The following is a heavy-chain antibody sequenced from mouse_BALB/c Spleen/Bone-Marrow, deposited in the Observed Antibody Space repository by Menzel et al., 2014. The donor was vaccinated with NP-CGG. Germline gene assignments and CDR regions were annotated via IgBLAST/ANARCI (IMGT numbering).Heavy chain of an antibody. J-gene: IGHJ3*01. Sequence: QVHVKQSGAELVKPGASVKLSCKASGYTFTSYWIHWVKLRPGQGLEWIGEINPSSGRTNYNEKFKNKATLTVDKSSSTAYIQLSSLTSEDSAVYYCARYDGPAWFAYWGQGTLVTVSA. CDR1: GYTFTSYW. D-gene: IGHD2-3*01. CDR2: INPSSGRT. CDR3: ARYDGPAWFAY. V-gene: IGHV1S81*02.